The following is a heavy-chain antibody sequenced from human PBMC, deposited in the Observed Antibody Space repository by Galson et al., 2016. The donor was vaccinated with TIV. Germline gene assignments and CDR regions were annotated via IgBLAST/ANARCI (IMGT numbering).Heavy chain of an antibody. J-gene: IGHJ5*02. V-gene: IGHV3-74*03. CDR2: INSDSTII. D-gene: IGHD1-1*01. CDR3: SLTNWFNP. Sequence: SLRLSCAASGFKFSDYWMHWVRQAPGKGLVWVSCINSDSTIITYADSVRGRFTIPRDNAKNTLYLQMNSLRVEDTAVYYYSLTNWFNPWGQGTLVTVSS. CDR1: GFKFSDYW.